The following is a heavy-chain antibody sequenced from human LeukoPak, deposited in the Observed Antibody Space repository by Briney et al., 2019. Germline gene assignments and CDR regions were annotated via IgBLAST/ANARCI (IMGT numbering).Heavy chain of an antibody. CDR1: NCSIIIYY. J-gene: IGHJ4*02. D-gene: IGHD4-17*01. Sequence: PSETLSLTFTFSNCSIIIYYWSGLRQPAGKGLEGIGRISASGSTNYNPSLKSRGTMSVDTSKNQFSLKLSSVTAADTAVYSCAREITVTRPFDYWGQGTLVTVSS. V-gene: IGHV4-4*07. CDR2: ISASGST. CDR3: AREITVTRPFDY.